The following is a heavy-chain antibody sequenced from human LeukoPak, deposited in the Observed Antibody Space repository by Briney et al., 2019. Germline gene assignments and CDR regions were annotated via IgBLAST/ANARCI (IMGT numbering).Heavy chain of an antibody. CDR2: INPSGGST. Sequence: ASVKVSCKASGYTFTSYGISWVRQAPGQGLEWMGIINPSGGSTSYAQKFQGRVTMTRDTSTSTVYMELSSLRSEDTAVYYCARAKWEHGAFDIWGQGTMVTVSS. CDR3: ARAKWEHGAFDI. CDR1: GYTFTSYG. J-gene: IGHJ3*02. V-gene: IGHV1-46*01. D-gene: IGHD1-26*01.